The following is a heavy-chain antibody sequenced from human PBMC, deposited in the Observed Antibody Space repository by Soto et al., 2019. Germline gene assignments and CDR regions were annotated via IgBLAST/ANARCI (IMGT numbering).Heavy chain of an antibody. J-gene: IGHJ6*02. CDR2: IYPGDSDT. CDR3: ARQASTIFGVVKDYYYYYGMDV. V-gene: IGHV5-51*01. D-gene: IGHD3-3*01. CDR1: GCSFTSYW. Sequence: GESLKISSKGSGCSFTSYWIGWVRQMPGKGLEWMGIIYPGDSDTRYSPSFQGQVTISADKSISTAYLQWSSLKASDTAMYYCARQASTIFGVVKDYYYYYGMDVWGQGTTVTGSS.